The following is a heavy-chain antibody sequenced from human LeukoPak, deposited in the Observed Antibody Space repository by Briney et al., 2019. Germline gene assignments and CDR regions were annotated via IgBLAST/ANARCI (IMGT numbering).Heavy chain of an antibody. CDR1: GFTFSNAW. D-gene: IGHD6-13*01. J-gene: IGHJ6*03. Sequence: GGSLRLSCATSGFTFSNAWMSWVRQAPGKGLEWVGRIKSKTDGGTTDYAAPVKGRFTISRDDSKSIAYLQMNSLKTEDTAVYYCTRVGSSWYHSMAYYYMDVWGKGTTVTVSS. CDR2: IKSKTDGGTT. CDR3: TRVGSSWYHSMAYYYMDV. V-gene: IGHV3-15*01.